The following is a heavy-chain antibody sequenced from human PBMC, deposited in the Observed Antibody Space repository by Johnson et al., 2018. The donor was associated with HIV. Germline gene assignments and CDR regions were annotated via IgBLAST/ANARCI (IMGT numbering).Heavy chain of an antibody. CDR3: ARVVLVRLAVAGPSRDAFDI. J-gene: IGHJ3*02. V-gene: IGHV3-20*04. Sequence: VQLVESGGGVVRPGGSLRLSCAASGFTFDDYGMSWVRQAPGKGLEWVSGINWNGGSTGYADSVKGRFTISRDNAKNSLYVQMKSLRAEDTALYYCARVVLVRLAVAGPSRDAFDIWGQGTMVTVSS. CDR1: GFTFDDYG. D-gene: IGHD6-19*01. CDR2: INWNGGST.